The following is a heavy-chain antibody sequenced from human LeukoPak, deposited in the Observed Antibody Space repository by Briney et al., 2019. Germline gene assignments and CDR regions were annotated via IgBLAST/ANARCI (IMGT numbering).Heavy chain of an antibody. J-gene: IGHJ4*02. CDR1: GFTFSSYA. CDR3: AKGVVYAIGNYFDY. V-gene: IGHV3-23*01. Sequence: GGTLRLSCAASGFTFSSYAMSWVRQAPGKGLEWVSAISGSGGSTYYADSVKGRFTISRDNSENTLYLQMNSLRAEDTAVYYCAKGVVYAIGNYFDYWGQGTLVTVSS. D-gene: IGHD2-8*02. CDR2: ISGSGGST.